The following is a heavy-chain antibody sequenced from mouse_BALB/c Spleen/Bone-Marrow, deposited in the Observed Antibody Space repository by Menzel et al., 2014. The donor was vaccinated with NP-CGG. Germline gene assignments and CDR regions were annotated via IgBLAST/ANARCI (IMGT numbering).Heavy chain of an antibody. D-gene: IGHD4-1*01. CDR3: TRNWDWYFDV. V-gene: IGHV1-5*01. CDR1: GYSFTSYW. J-gene: IGHJ1*01. CDR2: IYPGNSDT. Sequence: VQLKESGTELTRPGASVKMSCKASGYSFTSYWMHWVKQRPGQGLEWIGAIYPGNSDTTYNQKFMGKAKLTAVTSASTAYMELSSLTNEDSAVYYCTRNWDWYFDVWGAGTTVTVSS.